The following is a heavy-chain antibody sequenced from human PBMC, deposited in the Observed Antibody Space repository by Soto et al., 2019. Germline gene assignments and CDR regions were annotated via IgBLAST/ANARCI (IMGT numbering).Heavy chain of an antibody. D-gene: IGHD3-3*01. CDR3: ATLGGLDDFWSGYFSSAQPLDY. V-gene: IGHV3-23*01. Sequence: GGSLRLSCAASGFTFSSYAMSWVRQAPGKGLEWVSAISGSGGSTYYADSVKGRFTISRDNSKNTLYLQMNSLRAEDTAVYYCATLGGLDDFWSGYFSSAQPLDYWGQGTLVTVSS. J-gene: IGHJ4*02. CDR1: GFTFSSYA. CDR2: ISGSGGST.